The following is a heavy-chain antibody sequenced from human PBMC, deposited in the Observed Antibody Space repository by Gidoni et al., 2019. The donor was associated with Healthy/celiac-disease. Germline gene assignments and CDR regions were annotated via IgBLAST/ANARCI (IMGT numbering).Heavy chain of an antibody. Sequence: QVTFQESGPVLVKPPETLTLTCTVPWFSLSHARMGVSWIRQPPGKALEWRAHIFSNDEKSYSTSLKSRLTISKDTSKSQVVLTMTNMDPVDTATYYCARTLSGYSSGWYLFDYWGQGTLVTVSS. CDR1: WFSLSHARMG. CDR2: IFSNDEK. D-gene: IGHD6-19*01. CDR3: ARTLSGYSSGWYLFDY. J-gene: IGHJ4*02. V-gene: IGHV2-26*01.